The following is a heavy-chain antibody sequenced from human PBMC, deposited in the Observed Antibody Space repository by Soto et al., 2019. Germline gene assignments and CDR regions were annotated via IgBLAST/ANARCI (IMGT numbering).Heavy chain of an antibody. CDR3: ARGRTVRNYADDSSDYFYFFDY. D-gene: IGHD3-22*01. CDR1: GDSISTFY. J-gene: IGHJ4*02. Sequence: SETLSLTCTVSGDSISTFYWGWMRQSPGKELERIGYVYYTGSTHYNPSLTSRVTISVDRSKNQFSLKLTSANAADTAVYYCARGRTVRNYADDSSDYFYFFDYWGQGPLVPISS. V-gene: IGHV4-59*03. CDR2: VYYTGST.